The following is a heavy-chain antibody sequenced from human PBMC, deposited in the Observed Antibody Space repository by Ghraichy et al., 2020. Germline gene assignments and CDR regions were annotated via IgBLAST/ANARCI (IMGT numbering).Heavy chain of an antibody. Sequence: GGSLRLSCAGSGFTFDDYAMYWVRQAPGKSLEWVSGISWNGDTKAYADSVRGRFTISRDNAKNSLFLQMDSLRAEDTAVYYCAKDFLLELRYFGMDVWGRGTTVTVSS. J-gene: IGHJ6*02. D-gene: IGHD1-7*01. V-gene: IGHV3-9*01. CDR2: ISWNGDTK. CDR3: AKDFLLELRYFGMDV. CDR1: GFTFDDYA.